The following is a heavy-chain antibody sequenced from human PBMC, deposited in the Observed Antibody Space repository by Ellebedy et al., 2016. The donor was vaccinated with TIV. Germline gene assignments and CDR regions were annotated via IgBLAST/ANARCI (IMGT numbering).Heavy chain of an antibody. V-gene: IGHV1-46*01. J-gene: IGHJ6*02. CDR2: INPSGGST. CDR3: ASASRGLESGMDV. Sequence: ASVKVSXXASGYTFTSYYMHWVRQAPGQGLEWMGIINPSGGSTSYAQKFQGRVTMTRDTSTSTVYMELSSLRSEDTAVYYCASASRGLESGMDVWGQGTTVTVSS. CDR1: GYTFTSYY. D-gene: IGHD6-19*01.